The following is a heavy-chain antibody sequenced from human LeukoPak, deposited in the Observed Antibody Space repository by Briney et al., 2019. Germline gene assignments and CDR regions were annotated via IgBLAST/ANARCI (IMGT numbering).Heavy chain of an antibody. Sequence: ASVKVSCKASVYSFTDYHMHWVRQAPGQGLEWMGWINTKTGGTNYAQKFQGRVTLTRDTSITTAYMEMSSLRSDDTAVYYCARDRPGYSSWFDPWGQGTLVTVSS. V-gene: IGHV1-2*02. D-gene: IGHD6-19*01. CDR3: ARDRPGYSSWFDP. CDR2: INTKTGGT. CDR1: VYSFTDYH. J-gene: IGHJ5*02.